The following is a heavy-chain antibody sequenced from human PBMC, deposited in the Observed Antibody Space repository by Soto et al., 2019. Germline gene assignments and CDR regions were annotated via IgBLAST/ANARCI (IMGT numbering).Heavy chain of an antibody. CDR3: AYGDYIWGSYRYVDY. V-gene: IGHV4-34*01. D-gene: IGHD3-16*02. Sequence: SETLSLTCAVYGGSFSGYYWSWIRQPPGKGLEWIGEINHSGSTNYNPSLKSRVTISVDTSKNQFSLKLSSVTAADTAVYYCAYGDYIWGSYRYVDYWGQGTLVTVSS. J-gene: IGHJ4*02. CDR1: GGSFSGYY. CDR2: INHSGST.